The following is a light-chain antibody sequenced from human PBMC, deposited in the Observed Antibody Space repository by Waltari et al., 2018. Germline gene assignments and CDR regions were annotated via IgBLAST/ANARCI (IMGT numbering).Light chain of an antibody. V-gene: IGLV2-11*01. CDR3: CSYTGTWV. CDR2: DVP. Sequence: QSALTQPRSVSGSPGQSVTISCTGTGSDVADSNFVSWYQQHPGEAPKLVIYDVPARPSGVPDRFAGSKSGNSASLSVSGLQAEDEAVYYCCSYTGTWVFGGGTKLTVL. J-gene: IGLJ3*02. CDR1: GSDVADSNF.